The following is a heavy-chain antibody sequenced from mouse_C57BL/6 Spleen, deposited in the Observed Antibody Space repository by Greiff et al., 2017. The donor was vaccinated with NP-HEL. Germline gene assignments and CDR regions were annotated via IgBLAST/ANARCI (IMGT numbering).Heavy chain of an antibody. CDR1: GYTFTDYN. CDR3: ARGRFGGLLDY. J-gene: IGHJ2*01. D-gene: IGHD1-1*01. CDR2: INPNNGGT. Sequence: EVQLQQSGPELVKPGASVKIPCKASGYTFTDYNMDWVKQSHGKSLEWIGDINPNNGGTIYNQKFKGKATLTVDKSSSTAYMELRSLTSEDTAVYYCARGRFGGLLDYWGQGTTLTVSS. V-gene: IGHV1-18*01.